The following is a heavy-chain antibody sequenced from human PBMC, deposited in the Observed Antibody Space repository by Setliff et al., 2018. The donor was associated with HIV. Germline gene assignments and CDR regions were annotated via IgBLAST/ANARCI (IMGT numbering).Heavy chain of an antibody. CDR2: ISSSSSYI. V-gene: IGHV3-21*01. D-gene: IGHD6-13*01. CDR1: GFTFSRNS. CDR3: ARAAAGYFDY. Sequence: ASVKVSCAASGFTFSRNSMNWVRQAPGKGLEWVSSISSSSSYIYYADSVKGRFTTSRDNAKNSLYLQMNSLRVEDTAVYYCARAAAGYFDYWGQGTLVTVSS. J-gene: IGHJ4*02.